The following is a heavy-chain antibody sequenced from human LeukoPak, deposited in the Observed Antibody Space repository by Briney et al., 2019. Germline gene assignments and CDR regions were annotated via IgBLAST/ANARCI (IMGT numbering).Heavy chain of an antibody. V-gene: IGHV4-34*01. J-gene: IGHJ4*02. D-gene: IGHD5-12*01. Sequence: SSETLSLTCAVYGGSFSGYYWNWIRQPPGKGLEWIGEINHSGSTNYNPSLKSRVTISVDTSKNQFSLKLSSVTAADTAVYYCARRTVKWLRSANFDYWGQGTLVTVSS. CDR2: INHSGST. CDR1: GGSFSGYY. CDR3: ARRTVKWLRSANFDY.